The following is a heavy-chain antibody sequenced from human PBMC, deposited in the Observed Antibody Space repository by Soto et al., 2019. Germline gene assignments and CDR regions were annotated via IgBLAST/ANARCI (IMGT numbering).Heavy chain of an antibody. J-gene: IGHJ4*02. Sequence: EVQLVESGGGLVQPGGSLRLSCAASGFTFSSYWMSWVRQAPGTGLEGVANIKQDGSEKYYVDSVKSRFTISRDNAKNSLYQQMNSLRAEDTAVYYCARDICSGSGGSCYSEAFDYWGQGTLVTVSS. V-gene: IGHV3-7*01. D-gene: IGHD2-15*01. CDR3: ARDICSGSGGSCYSEAFDY. CDR2: IKQDGSEK. CDR1: GFTFSSYW.